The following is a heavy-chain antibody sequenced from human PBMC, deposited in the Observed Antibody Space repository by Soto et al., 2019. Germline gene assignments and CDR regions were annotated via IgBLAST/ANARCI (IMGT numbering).Heavy chain of an antibody. D-gene: IGHD6-6*01. CDR1: GFTFSSYG. CDR3: ATTEYSSSSNFDY. Sequence: PGGSLRLSCAASGFTFSSYGMHWVRQAPGKGLEWVAVIWYDGSNKYYADSVKGRFTISRDNSKNTLYLQMNSLRAEDTAVYYCATTEYSSSSNFDYWGQGTLVTVSS. CDR2: IWYDGSNK. V-gene: IGHV3-33*01. J-gene: IGHJ4*02.